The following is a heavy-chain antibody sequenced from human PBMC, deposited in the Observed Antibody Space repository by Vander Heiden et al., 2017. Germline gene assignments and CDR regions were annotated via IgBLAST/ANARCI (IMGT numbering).Heavy chain of an antibody. Sequence: QVQLVQSGAEVKTPGASVKFSCKPPGYTFTRYDINWVRQATGQGREWMGWMNPNSGNTGYAQKFQGRVTMTRNTSISTAYMELSSLRSEDTAVYYCARGAYSYGFLYDYWGQGTLVTVSS. CDR3: ARGAYSYGFLYDY. V-gene: IGHV1-8*01. CDR2: MNPNSGNT. J-gene: IGHJ4*02. D-gene: IGHD5-18*01. CDR1: GYTFTRYD.